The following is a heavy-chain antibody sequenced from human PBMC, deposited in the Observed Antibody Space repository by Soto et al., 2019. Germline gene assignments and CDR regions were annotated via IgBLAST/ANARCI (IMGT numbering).Heavy chain of an antibody. Sequence: QVQLVQSGAEVKKPGASVKVSCKASGYTFTSYAMHWVRQAPGQRLEWMGWINAGNGNTKYSQKFQGRVTITRNTPASTAYMELSSLRSEDTAVYYCARVPGYSIGGLWGRGTLVTVSS. CDR3: ARVPGYSIGGL. V-gene: IGHV1-3*01. CDR2: INAGNGNT. CDR1: GYTFTSYA. J-gene: IGHJ2*01. D-gene: IGHD2-21*01.